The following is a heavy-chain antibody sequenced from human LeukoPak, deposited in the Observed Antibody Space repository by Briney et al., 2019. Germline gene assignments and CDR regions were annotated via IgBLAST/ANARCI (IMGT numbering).Heavy chain of an antibody. CDR2: ISSSGSTI. CDR1: GFTFSSYE. J-gene: IGHJ3*02. CDR3: ATEVVAATNDAFDI. D-gene: IGHD2-15*01. Sequence: GGSLRLSCAASGFTFSSYEMNWVRQAPGKGLEWVSYISSSGSTIYYADSVKGRFTISRDNAKNSLYLQMNSLRAEDTAVYYCATEVVAATNDAFDIWAKGQWSPSLQ. V-gene: IGHV3-48*03.